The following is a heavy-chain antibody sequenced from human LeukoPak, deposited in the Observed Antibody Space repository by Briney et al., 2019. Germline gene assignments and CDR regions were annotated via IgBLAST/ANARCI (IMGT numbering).Heavy chain of an antibody. V-gene: IGHV1-46*01. CDR3: ARDTHGDDIDY. CDR1: GYIFTSYY. Sequence: ASVKVSCKASGYIFTSYYMHWVRQAPGQGLEWMGIINPSGGSISYAQMFQGRVTMTRDTSTSTVYMELSSLRSEDTAVYYCARDTHGDDIDYWGQGTLVTVSS. J-gene: IGHJ4*02. D-gene: IGHD4-17*01. CDR2: INPSGGSI.